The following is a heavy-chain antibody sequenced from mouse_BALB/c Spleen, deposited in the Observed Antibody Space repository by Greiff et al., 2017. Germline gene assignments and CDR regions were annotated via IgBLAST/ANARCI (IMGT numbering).Heavy chain of an antibody. CDR1: GYAFSSYW. CDR3: ARQRGLPGYAMDY. V-gene: IGHV1-80*01. CDR2: INPGDGDT. J-gene: IGHJ4*01. Sequence: QVQLQQSGAELVRPGSSVKISCKASGYAFSSYWMNWVKQRPGQGLEWIGQINPGDGDTNYNGKFKGKATLTADKSSSTAYMQLSSLTSEDSAVYFCARQRGLPGYAMDYWGQGTSVTVSS.